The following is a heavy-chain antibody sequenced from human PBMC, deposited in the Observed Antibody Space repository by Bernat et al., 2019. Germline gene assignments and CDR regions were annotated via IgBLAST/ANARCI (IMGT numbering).Heavy chain of an antibody. Sequence: QVQLHESGPVLVAPSGTLSLTCAVSGGSIGSTNWWNWVRQPPGKGLEWIGEIDHRGGTSYNPSLRSRVTISVDKSKNQFSLQLSSVTAADTAVYYCAANYFGSGSFPYWGQGTLVTVSS. CDR3: AANYFGSGSFPY. D-gene: IGHD3-10*01. V-gene: IGHV4-4*02. CDR1: GGSIGSTNW. CDR2: IDHRGGT. J-gene: IGHJ4*02.